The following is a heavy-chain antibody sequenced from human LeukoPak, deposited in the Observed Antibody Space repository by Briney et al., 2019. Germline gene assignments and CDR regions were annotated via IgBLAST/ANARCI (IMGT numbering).Heavy chain of an antibody. CDR2: IYSGGST. CDR3: ARDLNYYYYGMDV. Sequence: GGSLRLSCAASGFTVSSNYMSWIRQAPGKGLEWVSVIYSGGSTYYADSVKGRFTISRDNSKNTLYLQMNSLRAEDTAVYYCARDLNYYYYGMDVWGQGTTVTVSS. V-gene: IGHV3-66*01. CDR1: GFTVSSNY. J-gene: IGHJ6*02.